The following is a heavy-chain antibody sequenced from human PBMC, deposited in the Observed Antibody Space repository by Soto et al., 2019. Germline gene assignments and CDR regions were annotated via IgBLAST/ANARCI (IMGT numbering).Heavy chain of an antibody. CDR2: ISSTGGNT. CDR1: GFTFSTYA. J-gene: IGHJ4*02. CDR3: SRAPGPGGFDY. Sequence: EVQLLESGGGLVQPGGSLRLSCAASGFTFSTYAITWVRQAPVEGPEWVSTISSTGGNTYYADSVKGRFTISRDNSKNTLYLQMNSLRAEDTALYYCSRAPGPGGFDYWGQGTLVPVSS. D-gene: IGHD1-1*01. V-gene: IGHV3-23*01.